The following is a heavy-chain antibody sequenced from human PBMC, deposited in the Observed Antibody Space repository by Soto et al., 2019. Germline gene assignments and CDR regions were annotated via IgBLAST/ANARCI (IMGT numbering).Heavy chain of an antibody. CDR2: ISCGGGTT. V-gene: IGHV3-23*01. CDR3: AKQAGYSSDPFDY. CDR1: GSTFSYYA. Sequence: GGSLRLSCAASGSTFSYYAMSWVRQTPGTGLEWVSGISCGGGTTYYAASVKGRFTISRDNSKNRLYLQINSLRAEDTAVCYCAKQAGYSSDPFDYWGQGTLVTVSA. J-gene: IGHJ4*02. D-gene: IGHD6-19*01.